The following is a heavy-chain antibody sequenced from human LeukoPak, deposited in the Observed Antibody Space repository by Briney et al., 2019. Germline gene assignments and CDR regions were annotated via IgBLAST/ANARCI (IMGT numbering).Heavy chain of an antibody. CDR2: VYSTGSTT. D-gene: IGHD3-22*01. V-gene: IGHV4-39*07. CDR1: GGSITSSSNY. J-gene: IGHJ4*02. CDR3: ARAGDSSGYEYYFDY. Sequence: PSETLSLTCTVSGGSITSSSNYWGWVRQPPGKGLEWIGTVYSTGSTTYSNPSLKSRVTISVDTSKNQFSLKLSSVTAADTAVYYCARAGDSSGYEYYFDYWGQGTLVTVSS.